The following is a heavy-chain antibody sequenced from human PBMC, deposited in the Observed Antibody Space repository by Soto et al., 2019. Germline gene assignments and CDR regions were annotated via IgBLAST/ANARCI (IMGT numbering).Heavy chain of an antibody. D-gene: IGHD3-22*01. CDR1: GYTFTSYG. CDR2: ISAYNGNT. CDR3: ARGRGYYDSSVGWFDP. Sequence: QVQLVQSGAEVKKPGASVKVSCKASGYTFTSYGISWVRQAPGQGLEWMGWISAYNGNTNYAQKLRGRVTMTTDASRRTAYVERGSLRSDDTAVYYCARGRGYYDSSVGWFDPWGQGTLVTVSS. J-gene: IGHJ5*02. V-gene: IGHV1-18*01.